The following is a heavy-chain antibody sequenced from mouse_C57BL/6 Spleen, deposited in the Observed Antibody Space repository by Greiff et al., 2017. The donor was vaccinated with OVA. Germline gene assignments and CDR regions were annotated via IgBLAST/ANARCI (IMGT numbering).Heavy chain of an antibody. Sequence: EVQLQQSGPELVKPGASVKISCKASGYTFTDYYMNWVKQSHGKSLEWIGDINPNNGGTSYNQKFKGKATLTVDKSSSTAYMELRSLTSEDSAVYYCERDYYGSSFDYWGQGTTLTVSS. CDR2: INPNNGGT. J-gene: IGHJ2*01. V-gene: IGHV1-26*01. CDR1: GYTFTDYY. D-gene: IGHD1-1*01. CDR3: ERDYYGSSFDY.